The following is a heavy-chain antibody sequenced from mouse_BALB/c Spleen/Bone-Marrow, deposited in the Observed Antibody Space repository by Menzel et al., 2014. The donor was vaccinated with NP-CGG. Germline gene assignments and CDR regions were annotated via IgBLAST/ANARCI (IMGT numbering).Heavy chain of an antibody. CDR2: TYPGDGDT. J-gene: IGHJ4*01. Sequence: QVHVKQSGAELARPGASVKLSCKASGYTFTSYWMQWVKQRPGQGLEWIGATYPGDGDTRYTQKFRGKATLTADKSSNTAYMQLSSLTSEDSAVYFCASPYGNYDAMDYWGQGTSVTVSS. D-gene: IGHD2-1*01. CDR3: ASPYGNYDAMDY. V-gene: IGHV1-87*01. CDR1: GYTFTSYW.